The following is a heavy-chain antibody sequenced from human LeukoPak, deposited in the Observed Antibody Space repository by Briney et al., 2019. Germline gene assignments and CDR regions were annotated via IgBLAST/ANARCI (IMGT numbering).Heavy chain of an antibody. CDR1: GITFSSYS. V-gene: IGHV3-48*04. CDR3: ARDSALSSSWSPGWFDP. D-gene: IGHD6-13*01. J-gene: IGHJ5*02. CDR2: ISSSGSTI. Sequence: GGSLRLSCAASGITFSSYSMNWVRQVPGKGLEWVSYISSSGSTIYYADSVKGRFTISRDNAKNSLYLQMNSLRAEDTAVYYCARDSALSSSWSPGWFDPWGQGTLVTVSS.